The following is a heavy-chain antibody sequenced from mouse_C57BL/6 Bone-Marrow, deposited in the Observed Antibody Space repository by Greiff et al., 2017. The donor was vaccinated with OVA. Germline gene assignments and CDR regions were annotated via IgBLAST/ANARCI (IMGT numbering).Heavy chain of an antibody. Sequence: VQLQQSGPELVKPGASVKIPCKASGYTFTDYNMDWVKQSHGKSLEWIGDINPNNGGTIYNQKFKGKATLTVDKSSSTAYMELRSLTSEDTAVYYCARRDYYGSSWYYFDYWGQGTTLTVSS. CDR2: INPNNGGT. V-gene: IGHV1-18*01. CDR3: ARRDYYGSSWYYFDY. CDR1: GYTFTDYN. J-gene: IGHJ2*01. D-gene: IGHD1-1*01.